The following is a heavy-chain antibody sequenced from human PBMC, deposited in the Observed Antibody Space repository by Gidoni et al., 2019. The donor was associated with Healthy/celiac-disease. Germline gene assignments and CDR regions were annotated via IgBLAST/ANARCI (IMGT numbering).Heavy chain of an antibody. Sequence: EVQLLESGGGLVQPGGSLRLSCAASGFTFSSYAMSWVRQAPGKGLEWVSAISGSGGSTYYADSVKGRFTISRDNPKNTLYLQMNSLRAEDTAVYYCAKDLRYMVRGADVGDVWGQGTTVTVSS. V-gene: IGHV3-23*01. D-gene: IGHD3-10*01. CDR1: GFTFSSYA. J-gene: IGHJ6*02. CDR3: AKDLRYMVRGADVGDV. CDR2: ISGSGGST.